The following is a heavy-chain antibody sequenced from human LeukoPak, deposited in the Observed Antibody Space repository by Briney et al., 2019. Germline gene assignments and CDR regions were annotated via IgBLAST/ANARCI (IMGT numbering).Heavy chain of an antibody. CDR3: ARVPVYDYYGMDV. J-gene: IGHJ6*02. CDR1: GGSISSYY. CDR2: IYYSGST. D-gene: IGHD2/OR15-2a*01. Sequence: SSETLSLTCTVSGGSISSYYWSWIRQPPVKGLEWIGYIYYSGSTNYNPSLKSRVTISVDTSKNQFSLKLSSVTAADTAVYYCARVPVYDYYGMDVWGQGTTVTVSS. V-gene: IGHV4-59*01.